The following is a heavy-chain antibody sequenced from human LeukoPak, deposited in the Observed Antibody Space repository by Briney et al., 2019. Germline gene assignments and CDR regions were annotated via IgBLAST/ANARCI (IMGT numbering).Heavy chain of an antibody. CDR2: ISDKGVST. V-gene: IGHV3-64D*06. J-gene: IGHJ1*01. D-gene: IGHD5-24*01. CDR3: VGDGRDGYNKYFHH. Sequence: GGSLRLSCSGSGFSFSSYAMHWVRQAPGKGLQYVSVISDKGVSTSYADSVKGRFTITRDNHKSTVYLQMSSLRAEDTAVYYCVGDGRDGYNKYFHHWGQGTLVTVSS. CDR1: GFSFSSYA.